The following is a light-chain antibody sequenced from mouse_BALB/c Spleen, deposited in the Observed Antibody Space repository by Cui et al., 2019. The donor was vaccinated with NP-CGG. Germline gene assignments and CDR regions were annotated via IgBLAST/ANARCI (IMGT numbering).Light chain of an antibody. CDR3: ALWYSNHWV. Sequence: QAVVTQEPALTTSPGETVTLTCRSSTGAVTTSNYANWVQEKPDHLFNGLIGGTNNRAPGVPARFSGSLIGDKAALTITGAQTEDEAIYFCALWYSNHWVFGGGTKLTVL. V-gene: IGLV1*01. CDR1: TGAVTTSNY. J-gene: IGLJ1*01. CDR2: GTN.